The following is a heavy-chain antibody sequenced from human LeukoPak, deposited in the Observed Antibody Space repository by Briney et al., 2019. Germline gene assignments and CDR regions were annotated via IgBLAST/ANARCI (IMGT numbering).Heavy chain of an antibody. Sequence: PGGSLRLSCAASGFTFSDYYMSWIRQAPGKGLEWVSYISSSSSYTNYADSVKGRFTISRDNAKNSLYLQMNSLRVEDTAVYYCARGRIAAAGPIDYWGQGTLVTVSS. V-gene: IGHV3-11*05. CDR3: ARGRIAAAGPIDY. CDR1: GFTFSDYY. J-gene: IGHJ4*02. CDR2: ISSSSSYT. D-gene: IGHD6-13*01.